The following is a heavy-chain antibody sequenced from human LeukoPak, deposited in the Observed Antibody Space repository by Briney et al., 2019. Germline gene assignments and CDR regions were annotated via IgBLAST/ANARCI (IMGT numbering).Heavy chain of an antibody. CDR1: GFTLTKYW. CDR2: IKSDGSEK. V-gene: IGHV3-7*01. Sequence: PGGSLRLSCAPSGFTLTKYWVSWVRHAPGEGLEWVANIKSDGSEKYHRDSVKGRFTISRDNAKNSLYLQMNSLRAEDTAVYYCARDYYYGSGSYLKWGQGTLVTVSS. J-gene: IGHJ4*02. CDR3: ARDYYYGSGSYLK. D-gene: IGHD3-10*01.